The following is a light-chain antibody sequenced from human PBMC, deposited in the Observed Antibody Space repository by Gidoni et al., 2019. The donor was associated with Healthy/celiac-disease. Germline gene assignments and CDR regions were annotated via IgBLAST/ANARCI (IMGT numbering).Light chain of an antibody. Sequence: QSVLTQPPSSSGTPGQRVTLFCSGRSSTIGSNTVNWYHQLPGTAPKLLIYSNNRRPSGVPDRFSGSKSGTSASLAISGLQSEDEADYYCAAWDDSLNVHVVFGGGTKLTVL. J-gene: IGLJ2*01. V-gene: IGLV1-44*01. CDR3: AAWDDSLNVHVV. CDR2: SNN. CDR1: SSTIGSNT.